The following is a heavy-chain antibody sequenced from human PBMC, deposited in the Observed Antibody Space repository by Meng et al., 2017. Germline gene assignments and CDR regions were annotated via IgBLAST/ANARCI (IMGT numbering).Heavy chain of an antibody. J-gene: IGHJ4*02. CDR2: IDPKNGDT. CDR1: GYNFPDYY. CDR3: ARDEDISAAGKLFGDY. D-gene: IGHD6-13*01. Sequence: QVQRGQSRAGVTKPGASVKVSCKPSGYNFPDYYIHWVRQAPGQGLEWMGRIDPKNGDTHYAQKFQGRVTMTGDTSISTAYMDLSGLRSDDTAVYYCARDEDISAAGKLFGDYWGQGTLVPSPQ. V-gene: IGHV1-2*06.